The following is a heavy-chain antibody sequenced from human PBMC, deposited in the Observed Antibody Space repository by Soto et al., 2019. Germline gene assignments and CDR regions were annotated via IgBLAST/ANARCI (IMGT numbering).Heavy chain of an antibody. D-gene: IGHD3-22*01. CDR2: ISSDGSNK. CDR3: AKDGILDGSGHYDCFDY. J-gene: IGHJ4*02. Sequence: GALRLKCAASGLRLSTHVTHWVRPAPGKGLEWVAVISSDGSNKYYEDSVKGRFTLSRDNSKNTLYLQMNRLRAEDTAVYYWAKDGILDGSGHYDCFDYWGQGTLVIV. CDR1: GLRLSTHV. V-gene: IGHV3-30*18.